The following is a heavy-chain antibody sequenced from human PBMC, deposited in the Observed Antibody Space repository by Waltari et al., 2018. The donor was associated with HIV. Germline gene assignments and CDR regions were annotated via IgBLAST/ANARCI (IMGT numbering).Heavy chain of an antibody. CDR2: ITYGGAVT. CDR3: ARSSYSSGWAYFDY. Sequence: EVQLVVSGGGLVQPGGSLSLSCAAAGFIFNDYSMNWVRQAPGKGLEWISYITYGGAVTYYPDSVKGRYTVSRDNARNSLSLRMHSLRVEDTAVYYCARSSYSSGWAYFDYWGQGVLVTVFS. D-gene: IGHD6-19*01. CDR1: GFIFNDYS. J-gene: IGHJ4*02. V-gene: IGHV3-48*01.